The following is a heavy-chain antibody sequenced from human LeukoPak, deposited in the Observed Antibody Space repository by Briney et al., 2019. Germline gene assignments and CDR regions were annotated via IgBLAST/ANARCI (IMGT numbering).Heavy chain of an antibody. CDR1: GFTFSSYS. D-gene: IGHD2-2*01. Sequence: GGSLRLSCAASGFTFSSYSMNWVRQAPGKGLEWVSSISSSSSYIYYADSVKGRFTISRDNAKNSLYLQMNSLRAEDTAVYYCARDHASQLLRGPFDYWGQGTLVTVSS. J-gene: IGHJ4*02. V-gene: IGHV3-21*01. CDR3: ARDHASQLLRGPFDY. CDR2: ISSSSSYI.